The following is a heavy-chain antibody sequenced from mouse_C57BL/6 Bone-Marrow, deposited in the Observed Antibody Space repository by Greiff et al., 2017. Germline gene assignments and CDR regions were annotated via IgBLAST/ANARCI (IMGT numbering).Heavy chain of an antibody. J-gene: IGHJ3*01. V-gene: IGHV5-4*01. Sequence: EVKLVESGGGLVKPGGSLKLSCAASGFTFSSYAMSWVRQTPEKRLEWVATISGGGSYTYYPDNGKGRFTISRDNAKNNLYLQMSHLKSEDTAMYYCARDDYDAWFAYWGQGTLVTVSA. D-gene: IGHD2-4*01. CDR2: ISGGGSYT. CDR1: GFTFSSYA. CDR3: ARDDYDAWFAY.